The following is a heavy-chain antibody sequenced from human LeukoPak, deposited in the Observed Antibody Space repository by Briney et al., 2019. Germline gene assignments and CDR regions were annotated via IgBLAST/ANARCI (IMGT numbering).Heavy chain of an antibody. CDR1: GGSISSYY. J-gene: IGHJ3*02. Sequence: SETLSLTCTVSGGSISSYYWSWIRQPPGKGLEWIGYIYYSGSTNYNPSLKSRVTISVDTSKNQFSLKLSSVTAADTAVYYCASEYTFGGVIIQPTDAFDIWGQGTMVTVSS. V-gene: IGHV4-59*01. D-gene: IGHD3-16*02. CDR2: IYYSGST. CDR3: ASEYTFGGVIIQPTDAFDI.